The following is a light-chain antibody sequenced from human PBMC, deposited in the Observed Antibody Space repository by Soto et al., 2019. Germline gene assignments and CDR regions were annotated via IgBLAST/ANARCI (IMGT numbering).Light chain of an antibody. V-gene: IGKV1-8*01. CDR3: QQYYSYPPPWT. CDR1: QGISSY. CDR2: AAS. J-gene: IGKJ1*01. Sequence: AIRMTQSPSSFSASTGDRVTITCRASQGISSYLAWYQQKSGKASKLLINAASTLQSGVPSRFSGSGSGTDFNLTISCLQSEDFATYSCQQYYSYPPPWTFGQGTKVEIK.